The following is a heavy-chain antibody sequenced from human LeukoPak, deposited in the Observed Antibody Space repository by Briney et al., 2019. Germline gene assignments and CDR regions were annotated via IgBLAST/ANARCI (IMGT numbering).Heavy chain of an antibody. CDR2: ISYDGSNK. Sequence: GGSLRLSCAASGFTFSSYAMHWVRQAPGKGLEWVAVISYDGSNKYYADSVKGRFTISRDNSKNTLYLQMNSLRAEDTAVYYCARVYTAMDPFDYWGQGTLVTVSS. D-gene: IGHD5-18*01. J-gene: IGHJ4*02. CDR3: ARVYTAMDPFDY. V-gene: IGHV3-30-3*01. CDR1: GFTFSSYA.